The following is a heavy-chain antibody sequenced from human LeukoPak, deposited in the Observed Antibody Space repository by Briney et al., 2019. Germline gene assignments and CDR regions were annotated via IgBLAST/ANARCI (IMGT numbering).Heavy chain of an antibody. CDR2: INPNGGST. J-gene: IGHJ4*02. CDR1: GYTFTNYY. D-gene: IGHD3-16*01. V-gene: IGHV1-46*01. Sequence: ASVKISCKASGYTFTNYYIHWVRQARGQGLEWVGLINPNGGSTGYAQRFQGRVTVTTDTSTSTVHMELNSLGSEDTAVYYCARERRAWGEDFWGQGTLVTVSS. CDR3: ARERRAWGEDF.